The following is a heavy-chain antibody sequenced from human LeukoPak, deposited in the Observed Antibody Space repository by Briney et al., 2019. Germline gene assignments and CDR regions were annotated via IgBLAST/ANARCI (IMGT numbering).Heavy chain of an antibody. J-gene: IGHJ4*02. CDR3: ARVPGRTRYFDY. D-gene: IGHD1-26*01. CDR2: IKQDGSEK. V-gene: IGHV3-7*01. Sequence: GGSLRPSCAASGFTFTCCWMSWVRQTPGKGLEWVASIKQDGSEKFYADSVKGRFTISRDNAKNSLSLQVNSLRGEDTAVYYCARVPGRTRYFDYWGQGILVTVSS. CDR1: GFTFTCCW.